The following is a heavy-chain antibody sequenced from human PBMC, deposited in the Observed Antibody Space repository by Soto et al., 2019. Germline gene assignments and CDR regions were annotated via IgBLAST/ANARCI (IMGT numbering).Heavy chain of an antibody. V-gene: IGHV4-59*01. Sequence: SETLSLTCTVSGGSISSYYWSWIRQPPGKGLEWIGYIYYSGSTNYNPSLKSRVTISVDTSKNQFSLKLSSVTAADTAVYYCARWVAAAGTCFFDTWGQGTLVTVSS. CDR3: ARWVAAAGTCFFDT. CDR1: GGSISSYY. CDR2: IYYSGST. D-gene: IGHD6-13*01. J-gene: IGHJ5*02.